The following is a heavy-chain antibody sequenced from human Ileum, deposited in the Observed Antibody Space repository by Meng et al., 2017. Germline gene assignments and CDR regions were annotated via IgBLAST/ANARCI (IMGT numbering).Heavy chain of an antibody. V-gene: IGHV4-4*02. CDR1: VDAIGSRDA. D-gene: IGHD2-21*01. Sequence: GPGLWQLWGIRSPPGPSAVDAIGSRDAGSWVRQPTGKGLEWIGEISQESGRTNYNSSLKTRFTISLDKSKNQFSLNLNSVTAADTAVYYCVRNEGYSLGDWGQGTLVTVSS. J-gene: IGHJ4*02. CDR2: ISQESGRT. CDR3: VRNEGYSLGD.